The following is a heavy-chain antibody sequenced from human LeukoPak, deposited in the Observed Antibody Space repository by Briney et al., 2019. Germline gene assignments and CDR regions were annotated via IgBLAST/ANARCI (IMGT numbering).Heavy chain of an antibody. CDR1: GYSFTSYW. D-gene: IGHD3-22*01. CDR2: IYPGDSDT. CDR3: ARQTREIXAPAGFDP. J-gene: IGHJ5*02. V-gene: IGHV5-51*01. Sequence: GESLKISCKGSGYSFTSYWIGWVRQMPGKGLEWMGIIYPGDSDTRYSPSFQGQVTISADKSISTAYLQWSSLKASDTAMYYCARQTREIXAPAGFDPWGQGTLVTVSS.